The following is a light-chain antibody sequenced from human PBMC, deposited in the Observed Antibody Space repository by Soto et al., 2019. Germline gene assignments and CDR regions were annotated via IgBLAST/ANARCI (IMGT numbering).Light chain of an antibody. J-gene: IGKJ3*01. CDR2: DAS. CDR1: QDISDY. V-gene: IGKV1-33*01. Sequence: DIQMTQSPSSLSASVGDRVTITCQASQDISDYLNWYHQKPGKAPKFLIYDASYLETGVPSRFSGSGSWTDFTFTISSLQPEDVGTYYCQQYQSLPFTFGPGTTVDIK. CDR3: QQYQSLPFT.